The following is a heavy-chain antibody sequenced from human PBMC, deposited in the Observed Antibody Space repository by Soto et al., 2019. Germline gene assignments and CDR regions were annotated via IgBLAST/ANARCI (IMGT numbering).Heavy chain of an antibody. Sequence: EVKLVESGGGSVKPGRSLRLSCAVSGFTFDDYAMHWVRQAPGKGLEWVAAIHWNIGSIGYADSVKGRFTISRDNAKNSLYLQMNSLSPEDTALYYCAKDFGDRAVPILTFDSWGQGTLVTVSS. CDR2: IHWNIGSI. CDR3: AKDFGDRAVPILTFDS. D-gene: IGHD3-10*01. V-gene: IGHV3-9*01. J-gene: IGHJ4*02. CDR1: GFTFDDYA.